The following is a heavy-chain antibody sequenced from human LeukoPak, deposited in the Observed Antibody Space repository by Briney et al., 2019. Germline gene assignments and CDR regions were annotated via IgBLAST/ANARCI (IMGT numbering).Heavy chain of an antibody. CDR1: GGTFSSYA. CDR3: ARALAARPLWYFDL. Sequence: ASVKVSCKASGGTFSSYAISWVRQAPGQGLEWMGGIIPIFGTANYTQKFQGRVTITADESTSTAYMELSSLRSEDTAVYYCARALAARPLWYFDLWGRGTLVTVSS. CDR2: IIPIFGTA. D-gene: IGHD6-6*01. J-gene: IGHJ2*01. V-gene: IGHV1-69*13.